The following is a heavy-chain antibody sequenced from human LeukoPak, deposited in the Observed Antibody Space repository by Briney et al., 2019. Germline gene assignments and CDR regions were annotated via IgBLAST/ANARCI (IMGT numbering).Heavy chain of an antibody. J-gene: IGHJ4*02. CDR1: GYTFTGYY. D-gene: IGHD5-24*01. V-gene: IGHV1-2*02. CDR2: INPNSGGT. CDR3: ASMSGYNTRRIDY. Sequence: GASVKVSCKASGYTFTGYYMHWVRQAPGQGLEWMGWINPNSGGTNYAQKFQGRVTMTRDTSISTAYMELSRLRSDDTAVYYCASMSGYNTRRIDYWGQGTLVTVSS.